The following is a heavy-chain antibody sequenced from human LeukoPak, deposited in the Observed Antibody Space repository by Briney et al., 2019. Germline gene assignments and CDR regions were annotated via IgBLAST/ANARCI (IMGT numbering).Heavy chain of an antibody. CDR1: GFTFSSYA. Sequence: GGSLRLSCAASGFTFSSYAMSWVRQAPRKGLEWVSAISGSGGSTYYADSVKGRFTISRDNSKNTLYLQMSSLRSEDTAVYYCAAAEQTYYDFWSGYPNWFDPWGQGTLVTVSS. D-gene: IGHD3-3*01. CDR3: AAAEQTYYDFWSGYPNWFDP. CDR2: ISGSGGST. V-gene: IGHV3-23*01. J-gene: IGHJ5*02.